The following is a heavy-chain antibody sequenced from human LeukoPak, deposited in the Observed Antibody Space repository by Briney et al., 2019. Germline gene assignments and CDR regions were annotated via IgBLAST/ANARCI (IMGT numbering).Heavy chain of an antibody. V-gene: IGHV4-30-4*01. J-gene: IGHJ4*02. CDR3: ARGGLRDYYFDY. CDR2: IYYSGST. Sequence: SETLSPTCTVSGGSISSGDYYWSWIRQPPGKGLEWIGYIYYSGSTYYNPSLKSRVTISVDTSKNQFSLKLSSVTAADTAVYYCARGGLRDYYFDYWGQGTLVTVSS. D-gene: IGHD3-16*01. CDR1: GGSISSGDYY.